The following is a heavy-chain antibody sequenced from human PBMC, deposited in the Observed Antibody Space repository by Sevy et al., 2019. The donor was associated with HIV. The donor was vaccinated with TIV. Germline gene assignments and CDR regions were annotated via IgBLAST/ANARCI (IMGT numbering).Heavy chain of an antibody. J-gene: IGHJ6*03. V-gene: IGHV3-53*01. CDR3: ARETRGIAVAGTVVRYYYYYMDV. CDR2: IYSGGST. D-gene: IGHD6-19*01. Sequence: GGSLRLSCAASGFTVSSNYMSWVRQAPGKGLEWVSVIYSGGSTYYADTVNGRFTISRDNSKNTLYLQMNSLRAEDTAVYYCARETRGIAVAGTVVRYYYYYMDVWGKGTTVTVSS. CDR1: GFTVSSNY.